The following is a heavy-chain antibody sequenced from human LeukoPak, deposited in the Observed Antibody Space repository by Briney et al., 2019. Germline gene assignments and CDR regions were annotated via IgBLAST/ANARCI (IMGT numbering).Heavy chain of an antibody. J-gene: IGHJ4*02. V-gene: IGHV1-69*13. D-gene: IGHD1-26*01. CDR1: GYTFTSYG. Sequence: SVKVSCKASGYTFTSYGISWVRQAPGQGLEWMGGIIPIFGTANYAQKFQGRVTITADESTSTAYMELSSLRSEDTAVYYCARVGGSYNDYWGQGTLVTVSS. CDR3: ARVGGSYNDY. CDR2: IIPIFGTA.